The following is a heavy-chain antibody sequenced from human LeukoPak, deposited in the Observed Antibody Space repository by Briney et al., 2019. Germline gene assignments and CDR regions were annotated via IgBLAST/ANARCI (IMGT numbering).Heavy chain of an antibody. V-gene: IGHV3-9*01. Sequence: GGSLRLSCAASGFTFDDYAMHWVRQAPGKGLEWVSGISWNSGSTGYADSVKGRFTISRDNAKNSLYLQMNSLRAEDTALYHCARVTYYYDSSGYLDAFDIWGQGTMVTVSS. CDR3: ARVTYYYDSSGYLDAFDI. CDR2: ISWNSGST. CDR1: GFTFDDYA. J-gene: IGHJ3*02. D-gene: IGHD3-22*01.